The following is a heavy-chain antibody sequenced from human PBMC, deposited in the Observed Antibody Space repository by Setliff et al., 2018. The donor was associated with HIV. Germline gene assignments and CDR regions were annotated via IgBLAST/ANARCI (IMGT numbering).Heavy chain of an antibody. Sequence: GGSLRLSCAASGFSFATAWMTWVRQGPGKGLEWVGRIKSKTDGGTPDYAAHVKGRFTISRDDSKNTLYLHMNSLKIEDTGVYYCSTTTGSSYGSFDYWGQGTLVTVSS. CDR3: STTTGSSYGSFDY. CDR2: IKSKTDGGTP. D-gene: IGHD5-18*01. J-gene: IGHJ4*02. CDR1: GFSFATAW. V-gene: IGHV3-15*01.